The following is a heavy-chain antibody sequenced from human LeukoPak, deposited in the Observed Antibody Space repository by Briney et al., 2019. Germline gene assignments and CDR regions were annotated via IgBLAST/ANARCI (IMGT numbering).Heavy chain of an antibody. V-gene: IGHV1-18*01. Sequence: GASVKVSCKASGYTFTSYGISWVRQAPGQGLEWMGWISAYNGNTNYAQKLQGRVTMTTDTSTSTAYMELRSLRSDDTAVYYCARWLDSSGYYHFDYWGQGTLVTVSS. CDR3: ARWLDSSGYYHFDY. CDR1: GYTFTSYG. D-gene: IGHD3-22*01. J-gene: IGHJ4*02. CDR2: ISAYNGNT.